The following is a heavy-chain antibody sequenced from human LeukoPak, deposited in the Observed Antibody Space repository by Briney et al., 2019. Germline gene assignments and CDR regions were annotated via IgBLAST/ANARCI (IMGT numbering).Heavy chain of an antibody. J-gene: IGHJ6*02. V-gene: IGHV1-18*01. CDR1: GYTFTSYG. D-gene: IGHD2-2*01. Sequence: ASVKVSCKASGYTFTSYGISWVRQAPGQGLEWMGWISAYNGNTNYARKLQGRVTMTTDTSTSTAYMELRSLRSDDTAVYYCARESPIVVVPAAMRFARDRSYYGMDVWGQGTTVTVSS. CDR2: ISAYNGNT. CDR3: ARESPIVVVPAAMRFARDRSYYGMDV.